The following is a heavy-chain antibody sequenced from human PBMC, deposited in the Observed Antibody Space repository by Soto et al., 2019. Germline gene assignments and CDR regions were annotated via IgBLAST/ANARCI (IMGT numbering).Heavy chain of an antibody. Sequence: ITLKESGPTLVKPTQTLTLTCTFSGFSLNTGGVGVGWVRQPRGKAMEWLALIYWDDDERYRPSLRSRLNITKDTINNQVVLTMTNMDPEDTATYYCVRNGMYDGGDYHSGMDAWGQGTTVTVSS. D-gene: IGHD3-10*01. CDR3: VRNGMYDGGDYHSGMDA. CDR1: GFSLNTGGVG. V-gene: IGHV2-5*02. CDR2: IYWDDDE. J-gene: IGHJ6*02.